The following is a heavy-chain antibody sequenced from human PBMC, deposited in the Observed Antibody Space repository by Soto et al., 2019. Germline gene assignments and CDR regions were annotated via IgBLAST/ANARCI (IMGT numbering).Heavy chain of an antibody. Sequence: QVRLVESGGGVVQPGRSLKLSWEASGFTFNTYAMHWVRQTPGKGLEWVAFISYDGKNKHYADSVKGRFTISRDNSKSTLFLQMDSLTVDDTAVYYCARAFGAFDIWGQGIMVTVSS. V-gene: IGHV3-30*04. D-gene: IGHD3-16*01. CDR1: GFTFNTYA. CDR2: ISYDGKNK. CDR3: ARAFGAFDI. J-gene: IGHJ3*02.